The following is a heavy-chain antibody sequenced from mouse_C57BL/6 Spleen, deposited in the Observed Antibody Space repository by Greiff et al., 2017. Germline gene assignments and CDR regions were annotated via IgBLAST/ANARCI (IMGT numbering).Heavy chain of an antibody. Sequence: VQLQQPGAELVKPGASVKISCKASGYAFSSYWMNWVKQRPGKGLEWIGQIYPGDGDTNYNGKFKCKATLPVDKSSSTAYMQLSSLTAEDSAVYFCARGDTTAPFAYWGQGTLVTFSA. CDR1: GYAFSSYW. CDR3: ARGDTTAPFAY. J-gene: IGHJ3*01. D-gene: IGHD1-2*01. CDR2: IYPGDGDT. V-gene: IGHV1-80*01.